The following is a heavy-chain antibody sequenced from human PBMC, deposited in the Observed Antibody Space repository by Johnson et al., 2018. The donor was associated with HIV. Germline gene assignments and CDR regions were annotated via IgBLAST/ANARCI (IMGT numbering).Heavy chain of an antibody. CDR3: ARGPRNPGLDAFDI. CDR1: GFTLSNHW. CDR2: VNQDGSAK. Sequence: VQLVESGGGLVQPGGSLRLSCAASGFTLSNHWMSWVRQAPGKGLEYVANVNQDGSAKFYVDSVKGRFTISRDNAKNSLYLQINSLKTEDTAVYYCARGPRNPGLDAFDIWGQGTVVTVSS. J-gene: IGHJ3*02. D-gene: IGHD1-14*01. V-gene: IGHV3-7*05.